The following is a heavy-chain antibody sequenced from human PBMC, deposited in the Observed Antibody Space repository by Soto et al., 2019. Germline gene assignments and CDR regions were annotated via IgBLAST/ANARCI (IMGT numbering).Heavy chain of an antibody. Sequence: KQSQTLSLTCAISGDSVSSNSAAWNWIRQSPSRGLEWLGRTYYRSKWYNDYAVSVKSRITINPDTSKNQFSLQLNSVTPEDTAVYYCARDGRGEQLVYYYYMDVWGKGTTVTVSS. D-gene: IGHD6-6*01. J-gene: IGHJ6*03. CDR2: TYYRSKWYN. CDR1: GDSVSSNSAA. V-gene: IGHV6-1*01. CDR3: ARDGRGEQLVYYYYMDV.